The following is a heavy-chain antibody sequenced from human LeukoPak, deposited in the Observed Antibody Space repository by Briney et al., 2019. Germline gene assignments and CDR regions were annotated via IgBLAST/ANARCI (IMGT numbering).Heavy chain of an antibody. Sequence: PSETLSLTCAVYGGSFRGYFWGWVRQTPGKELEWLGEITHNGGTNYMPSLSGRVSVFQDVSKNQFSLKLSSVTAADTGVYYCARGNSGSHWGDHYFYMDVWGKGTTVIVSS. CDR1: GGSFRGYF. D-gene: IGHD1-26*01. CDR3: ARGNSGSHWGDHYFYMDV. CDR2: ITHNGGT. V-gene: IGHV4-34*01. J-gene: IGHJ6*03.